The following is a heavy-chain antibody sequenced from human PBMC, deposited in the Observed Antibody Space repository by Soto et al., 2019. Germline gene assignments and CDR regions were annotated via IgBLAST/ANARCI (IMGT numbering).Heavy chain of an antibody. CDR1: GYTFTNYA. CDR2: ISADNGNT. J-gene: IGHJ4*02. D-gene: IGHD3-10*01. V-gene: IGHV1-18*01. Sequence: QVQLVQSGAEVKKPGASVKVSCKASGYTFTNYAISWVRQAPGQGLAWMGWISADNGNTNYAQKLQGRVTMTTDTSTSSASMELRSLRADDTAVYYCARAWFGDFVYYFDYWGQGTLVTVSS. CDR3: ARAWFGDFVYYFDY.